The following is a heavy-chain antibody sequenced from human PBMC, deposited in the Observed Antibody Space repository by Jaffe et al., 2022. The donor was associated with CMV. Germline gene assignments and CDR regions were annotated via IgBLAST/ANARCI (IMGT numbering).Heavy chain of an antibody. V-gene: IGHV3-33*02. CDR3: AREGVFHSMDV. J-gene: IGHJ6*02. Sequence: QVQLVESGGGVVQPGRSLRLSCSASGFIFKTYDMVWVRQAPGKGLEWVASIRFDGSDDDYADSAKGRFTISRDNSRNTLFLQMNTLTVEDTAVYYCAREGVFHSMDVWGQGTTVIVSS. CDR2: IRFDGSDD. D-gene: IGHD3-10*01. CDR1: GFIFKTYD.